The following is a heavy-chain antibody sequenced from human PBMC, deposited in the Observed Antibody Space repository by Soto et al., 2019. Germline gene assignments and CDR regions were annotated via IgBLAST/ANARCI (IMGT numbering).Heavy chain of an antibody. CDR3: VKEEYYDILTGSRGDAFDI. D-gene: IGHD3-9*01. Sequence: GGSLRLSCAASGFTFSSYGMHWVRQAPGKGLVWVAVISHDGRNKYYADSVKGRFAVSRDNSKKTLYLQMNSLRAEDTAVYYCVKEEYYDILTGSRGDAFDIWGQGTMVTVSS. J-gene: IGHJ3*02. V-gene: IGHV3-30*18. CDR1: GFTFSSYG. CDR2: ISHDGRNK.